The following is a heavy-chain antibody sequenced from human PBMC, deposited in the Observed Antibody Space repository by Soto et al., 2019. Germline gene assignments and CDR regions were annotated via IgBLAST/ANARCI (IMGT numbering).Heavy chain of an antibody. CDR3: ARGDIVLVPASEGNWFDP. Sequence: QVQLVQSGAEVKKPGASVTVSCKASAYSFTTYHIHWVRQAPGQGREWMGLINPDAGATNYAQRYQGRLRLTRDTSTSTVYMELRSLTFDDTAVYYCARGDIVLVPASEGNWFDPWGQGTLVTVSS. CDR1: AYSFTTYH. CDR2: INPDAGAT. D-gene: IGHD2-2*01. V-gene: IGHV1-46*01. J-gene: IGHJ5*02.